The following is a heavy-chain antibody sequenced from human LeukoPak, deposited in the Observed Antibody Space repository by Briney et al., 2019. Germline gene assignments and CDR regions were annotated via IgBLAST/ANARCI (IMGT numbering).Heavy chain of an antibody. Sequence: ASVKVSCKASGYTFTDYYMHWVRQAPGQGLEWMGWINPNSGGTNYAQKFQGRVTMTRDTSISTAYMELSRLRSDDTAVYYCARELYYYDSRTYYYYMDVWGKGTTVTVSS. J-gene: IGHJ6*03. CDR3: ARELYYYDSRTYYYYMDV. CDR2: INPNSGGT. CDR1: GYTFTDYY. D-gene: IGHD3-22*01. V-gene: IGHV1-2*02.